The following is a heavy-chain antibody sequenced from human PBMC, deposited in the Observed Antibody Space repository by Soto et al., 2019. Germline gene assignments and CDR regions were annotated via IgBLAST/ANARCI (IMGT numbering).Heavy chain of an antibody. CDR2: MNPDSGNT. CDR1: GYTFTSYD. CDR3: ARSVGGSNVNFDY. J-gene: IGHJ4*02. D-gene: IGHD3-10*01. V-gene: IGHV1-8*01. Sequence: QVQLVQSGAEVRTPGASVKVSCKASGYTFTSYDINWVRQATGQGPEWMGWMNPDSGNTGYVQKFQGRVTMTRNTAISTADMELSSLRSEDPAVYYCARSVGGSNVNFDYWGQGTLVTVSS.